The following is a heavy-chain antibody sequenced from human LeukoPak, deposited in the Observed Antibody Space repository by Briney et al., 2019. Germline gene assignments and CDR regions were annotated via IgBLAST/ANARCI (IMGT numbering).Heavy chain of an antibody. Sequence: QPGGSLRLSCAASGFTFSSYGMHWVRQAPGKGLEWVAFIRYDGSNKYYADSVKGRFTISRDNSKNTLYLQMNSLRAEDTAIYYCARDPYNGNYGDSYYYYMDVWGKGTTVTISS. CDR2: IRYDGSNK. CDR1: GFTFSSYG. V-gene: IGHV3-30*02. D-gene: IGHD1-26*01. CDR3: ARDPYNGNYGDSYYYYMDV. J-gene: IGHJ6*03.